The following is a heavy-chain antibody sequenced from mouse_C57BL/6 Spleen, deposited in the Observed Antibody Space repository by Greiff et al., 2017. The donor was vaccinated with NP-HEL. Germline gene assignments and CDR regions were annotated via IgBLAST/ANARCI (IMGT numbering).Heavy chain of an antibody. J-gene: IGHJ2*01. CDR2: INPSSGYT. CDR1: GYTFTSYT. D-gene: IGHD4-1*01. CDR3: ARSLNWPDY. Sequence: VPLQQSGAELARPGASVKMSCKASGYTFTSYTLHWVKQRPGPGLEWIGYINPSSGYTKYNQKFKDKATLTADKSSSTAYMQLSSLTSEDSAVYYCARSLNWPDYWGQGTTLTVSS. V-gene: IGHV1-4*01.